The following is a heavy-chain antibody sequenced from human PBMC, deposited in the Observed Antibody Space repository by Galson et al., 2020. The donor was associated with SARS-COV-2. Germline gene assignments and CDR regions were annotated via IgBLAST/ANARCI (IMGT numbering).Heavy chain of an antibody. D-gene: IGHD6-19*01. V-gene: IGHV1-69*05. CDR3: ARDKGAYSSGWLTPFDY. Sequence: ASVKVSCKASGGTFSSYAISWVRQAPGQGLEWMGGIIPIFGTANYAQKFQGRVTITTDESTSTAYMELSSLRSEDTAVYYCARDKGAYSSGWLTPFDYWGQGTLVTVSS. CDR2: IIPIFGTA. J-gene: IGHJ4*02. CDR1: GGTFSSYA.